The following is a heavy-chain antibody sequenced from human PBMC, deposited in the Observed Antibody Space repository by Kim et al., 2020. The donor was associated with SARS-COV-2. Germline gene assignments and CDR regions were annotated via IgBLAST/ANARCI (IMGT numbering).Heavy chain of an antibody. J-gene: IGHJ6*03. V-gene: IGHV1-8*01. CDR1: GYTFTRYD. D-gene: IGHD6-19*01. CDR2: MNPNSGNT. Sequence: ASVKVSCKASGYTFTRYDINWVRQASGQGLEWMGWMNPNSGNTGYAQKFQGRVTMTRNTSISTAYMELSSLRPEETAVYYCARGGAGSGWYTLGRAYNMDVWGEGTSVTVSS. CDR3: ARGGAGSGWYTLGRAYNMDV.